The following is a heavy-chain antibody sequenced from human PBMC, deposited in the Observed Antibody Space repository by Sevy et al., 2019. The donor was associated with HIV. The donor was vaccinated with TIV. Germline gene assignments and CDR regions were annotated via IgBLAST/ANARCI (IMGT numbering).Heavy chain of an antibody. J-gene: IGHJ5*02. V-gene: IGHV1-69*13. D-gene: IGHD6-6*01. CDR1: GGTFSSYA. CDR3: AGSSSSWFDP. CDR2: IIPIFGTA. Sequence: ASVKVSCKASGGTFSSYAINWVRQAPGQGLEWMGGIIPIFGTANYAQKFQGRVTITADESTSTAYMELSSLRSEDTAVYYCAGSSSSWFDPWGQGTLVTVSS.